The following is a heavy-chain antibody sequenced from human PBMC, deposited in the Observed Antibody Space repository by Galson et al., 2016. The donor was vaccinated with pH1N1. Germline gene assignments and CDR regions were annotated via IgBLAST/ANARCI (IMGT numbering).Heavy chain of an antibody. J-gene: IGHJ4*02. V-gene: IGHV3-7*04. CDR2: INQDGNGK. D-gene: IGHD5-18*01. CDR3: ARKYSGLDY. Sequence: SLRLSCAASGFSFGSHWMTWVRQAAGKGLEWVANINQDGNGKYYVDSVKGRFTISRDNAQNSLYLQIDNLRVGDTAVYYCARKYSGLDYWGQGTLVTVSS. CDR1: GFSFGSHW.